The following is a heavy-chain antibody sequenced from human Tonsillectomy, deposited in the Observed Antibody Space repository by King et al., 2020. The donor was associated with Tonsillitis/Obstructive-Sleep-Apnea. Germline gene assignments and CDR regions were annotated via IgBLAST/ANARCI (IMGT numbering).Heavy chain of an antibody. V-gene: IGHV3-21*01. CDR1: GFTFSYYS. CDR2: ISDTCTDI. J-gene: IGHJ4*02. Sequence: QLVQSGGGLVKPGGSLRLSCAASGFTFSYYSLNWVRQAPGKGLEWVASISDTCTDIYYADSVVGRFTIPRDNAEKSLFLQMNNLRAEDTALYFCARDRGQRGAKYYFDFWGQGALVTVSS. CDR3: ARDRGQRGAKYYFDF.